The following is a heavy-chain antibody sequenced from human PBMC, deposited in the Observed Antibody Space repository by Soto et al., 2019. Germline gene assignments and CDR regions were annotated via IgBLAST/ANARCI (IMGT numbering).Heavy chain of an antibody. J-gene: IGHJ5*02. CDR2: ISGSGDYT. CDR1: GFTFSSYA. CDR3: AKDSRSHPQGWFDP. V-gene: IGHV3-23*01. D-gene: IGHD2-15*01. Sequence: EVQLLESGGGLVQPGESLRLSCAASGFTFSSYAMTWVRQAPGKGLEWVSSISGSGDYTYFADSVQGRFTISRDNSKETLYLQMSSLRVEDTAIYYCAKDSRSHPQGWFDPWGQGTLVTVSS.